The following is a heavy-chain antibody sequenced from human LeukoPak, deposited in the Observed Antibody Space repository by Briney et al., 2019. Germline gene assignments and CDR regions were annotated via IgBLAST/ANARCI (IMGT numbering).Heavy chain of an antibody. CDR1: GYTFTGYC. J-gene: IGHJ6*02. CDR2: INPNSGGT. Sequence: GSVKVSCKASGYTFTGYCMHWVRQAPGQGLEWMGWINPNSGGTNYAQKFQGRVTMTRDTSISTAYMELSRLRPDDTAVYYCARRIAVATTDYYYGIDVWGQGTTVTVSS. D-gene: IGHD5-12*01. V-gene: IGHV1-2*02. CDR3: ARRIAVATTDYYYGIDV.